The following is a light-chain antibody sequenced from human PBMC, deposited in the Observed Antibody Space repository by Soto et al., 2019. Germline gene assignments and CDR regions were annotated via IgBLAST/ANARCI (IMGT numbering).Light chain of an antibody. CDR2: EAS. CDR1: QSISGS. Sequence: DIQMTQSPSTLSASVGDRVTITCRASQSISGSLAWYQQKPGKAPKLLIYEASNLKSGVPSRFSGSGCGTEYPLTISSLQPDDSASYYCQQYNGYWTFGQGTRVEIK. J-gene: IGKJ1*01. CDR3: QQYNGYWT. V-gene: IGKV1-5*03.